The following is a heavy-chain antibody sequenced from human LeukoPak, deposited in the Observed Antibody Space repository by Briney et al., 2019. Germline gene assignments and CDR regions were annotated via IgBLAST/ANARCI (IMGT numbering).Heavy chain of an antibody. D-gene: IGHD6-19*01. J-gene: IGHJ4*02. Sequence: GGSLRLSCVASGFTFSTYSMNWVRQAPGKGLEWVSSISSSSSYIYSADSVKGRFTISRDNAKNSLYLQMNSLRAEDTAVYYCARSLAVAAPFDFWGQGTLVTVSS. CDR1: GFTFSTYS. CDR3: ARSLAVAAPFDF. CDR2: ISSSSSYI. V-gene: IGHV3-21*01.